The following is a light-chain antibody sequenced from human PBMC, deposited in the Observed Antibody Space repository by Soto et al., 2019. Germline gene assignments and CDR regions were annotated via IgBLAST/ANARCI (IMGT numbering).Light chain of an antibody. V-gene: IGKV3-11*01. CDR3: QQRSAWPLT. CDR1: QSIGDY. Sequence: IVLTQSPATLSLSPGEGATLSCRASQSIGDYVAWFQQKPGQAPRLLIYDGSNMAVGIPARFSGSASGTDSTLTISSLEPEDFAVYYCQQRSAWPLTFGGGTRVEI. CDR2: DGS. J-gene: IGKJ4*01.